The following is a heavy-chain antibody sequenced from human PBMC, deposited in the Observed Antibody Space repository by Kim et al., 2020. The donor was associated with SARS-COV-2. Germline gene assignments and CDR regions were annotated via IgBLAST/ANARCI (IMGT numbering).Heavy chain of an antibody. D-gene: IGHD2-2*01. Sequence: SETLSITCTVSGGSISSSSYYWGWIRQPPGKGLEWIGSIYYSGSTYYNPSLKSRVTISVDTSKNQFSLKLSSVTAADTAVYYCARHTLSRYQLLLNWFDPWGQGTLVTVSS. J-gene: IGHJ5*02. CDR3: ARHTLSRYQLLLNWFDP. V-gene: IGHV4-39*01. CDR1: GGSISSSSYY. CDR2: IYYSGST.